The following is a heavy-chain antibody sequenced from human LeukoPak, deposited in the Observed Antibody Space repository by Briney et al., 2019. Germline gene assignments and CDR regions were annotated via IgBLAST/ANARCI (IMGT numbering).Heavy chain of an antibody. D-gene: IGHD1-26*01. J-gene: IGHJ4*02. CDR3: ARGLVGATQSAGVFDY. V-gene: IGHV1-2*06. CDR1: GYTFTGYY. Sequence: ASVKVSCKASGYTFTGYYMHWVRQAPGQGLEWMGRINPNSGGTNYAQKFQGRVTMTRDTSISTAYMELSRLRSDDTAVYYCARGLVGATQSAGVFDYWGQGTLVTVSS. CDR2: INPNSGGT.